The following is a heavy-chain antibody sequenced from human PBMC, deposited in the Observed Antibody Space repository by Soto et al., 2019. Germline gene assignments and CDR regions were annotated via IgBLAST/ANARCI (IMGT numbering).Heavy chain of an antibody. Sequence: ASVKVSCKASGYTFTSYYMHWVRQAPGQGLEWMGIINPSGGSTSYAQKFQGRVTMTRDTSTSTVYMELSSLRSEDTAVYYCARGRCSGGSCYSGFWHWGQGXLVTVSS. V-gene: IGHV1-46*01. D-gene: IGHD2-15*01. J-gene: IGHJ4*02. CDR3: ARGRCSGGSCYSGFWH. CDR2: INPSGGST. CDR1: GYTFTSYY.